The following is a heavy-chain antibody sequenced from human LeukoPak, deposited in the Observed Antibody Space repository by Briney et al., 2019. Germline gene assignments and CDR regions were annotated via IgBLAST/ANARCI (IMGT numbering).Heavy chain of an antibody. CDR3: ARDKRGSSDYHYYMDV. CDR2: SSSSGSTK. CDR1: GFTFSDYY. V-gene: IGHV3-11*01. Sequence: PGGFLRLSCGASGFTFSDYYMSWVRQAPGKGLEWVSYSSSSGSTKHYADSVKGRFTISRDNAKNSLYLQMNSLRAEDTAVYYCARDKRGSSDYHYYMDVWGKGTTVTVSS. J-gene: IGHJ6*03. D-gene: IGHD1-26*01.